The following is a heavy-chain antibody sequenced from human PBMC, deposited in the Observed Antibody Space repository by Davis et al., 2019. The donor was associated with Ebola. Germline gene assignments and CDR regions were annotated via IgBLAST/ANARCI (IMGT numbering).Heavy chain of an antibody. CDR3: ARSPYPSNWFDP. J-gene: IGHJ5*02. Sequence: SETLSLTCTVSGGSISSYYWSWIRQPPGKGLEWIGYIYYSGSTNYNPSLKSRVTISVDTSNNQFSLKLSSVTAADTAVYYCARSPYPSNWFDPWGQGTQVTVSS. CDR2: IYYSGST. V-gene: IGHV4-59*01. CDR1: GGSISSYY.